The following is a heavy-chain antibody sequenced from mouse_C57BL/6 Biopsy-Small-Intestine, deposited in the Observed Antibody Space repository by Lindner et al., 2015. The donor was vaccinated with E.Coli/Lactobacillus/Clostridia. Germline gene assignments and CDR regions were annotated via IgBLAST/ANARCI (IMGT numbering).Heavy chain of an antibody. CDR3: ARDGADYCGSSDYAMDY. J-gene: IGHJ4*01. CDR1: GISITTGNYR. Sequence: VQLQESGPGLVKPSQTVFLTCTVIGISITTGNYRWSWIRQFPGNKLEWIGYIYYSGTITYNPSLASRTTITRDTPKNQFFLEMNSLTAEDTATYYCARDGADYCGSSDYAMDYWGQGTSVTVSS. D-gene: IGHD1-1*01. CDR2: IYYSGTI. V-gene: IGHV3-5*01.